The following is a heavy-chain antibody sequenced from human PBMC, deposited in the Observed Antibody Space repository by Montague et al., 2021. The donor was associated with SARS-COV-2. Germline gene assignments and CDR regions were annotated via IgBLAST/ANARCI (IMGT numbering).Heavy chain of an antibody. J-gene: IGHJ4*02. CDR3: AHKGAMAGNVVDWGY. CDR2: IYRDDDK. Sequence: PALVKPTQTLTLTCTVSGFSLSSSGVGVGWIRQPPGKALEWLALIYRDDDKRYSPSLRSRLTITKDTSKNQVVLTMTNMDPVDTATYYCAHKGAMAGNVVDWGYWGQGTLVTVSS. V-gene: IGHV2-5*02. CDR1: GFSLSSSGVG. D-gene: IGHD6-19*01.